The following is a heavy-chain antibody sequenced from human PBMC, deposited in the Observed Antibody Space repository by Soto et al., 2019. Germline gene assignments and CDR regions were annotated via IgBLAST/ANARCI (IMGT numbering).Heavy chain of an antibody. CDR3: ARNGLSYCSSTSCYRWFDP. D-gene: IGHD2-2*02. CDR1: GGTFSSYA. Sequence: SVKVSCKASGGTFSSYAISWVRQAPGQGLEWMGGIIPIFGTANYAQKFQGRVTITADESTSTAYMELSSLRSEDTAVYYCARNGLSYCSSTSCYRWFDPWGQGTLVTVSS. V-gene: IGHV1-69*13. CDR2: IIPIFGTA. J-gene: IGHJ5*02.